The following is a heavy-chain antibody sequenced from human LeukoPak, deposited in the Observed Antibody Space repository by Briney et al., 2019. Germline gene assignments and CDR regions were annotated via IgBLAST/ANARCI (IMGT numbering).Heavy chain of an antibody. D-gene: IGHD3-22*01. Sequence: ASVKVSCKASGYTFTSYDINWVRQATGQGLEWMGWMNPNSGNTGYAQKFQGRVTMTRNTSISTAYMELSSLRSEDTAVYYCARGGYCYGSSGYYYGTPYYYYGMDVWGQGTTVTVSS. J-gene: IGHJ6*02. CDR2: MNPNSGNT. CDR3: ARGGYCYGSSGYYYGTPYYYYGMDV. V-gene: IGHV1-8*01. CDR1: GYTFTSYD.